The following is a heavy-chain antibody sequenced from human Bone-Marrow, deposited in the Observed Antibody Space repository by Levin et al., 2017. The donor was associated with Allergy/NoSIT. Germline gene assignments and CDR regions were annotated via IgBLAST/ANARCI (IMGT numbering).Heavy chain of an antibody. J-gene: IGHJ4*02. CDR3: ARGSKSIAVAGNFDY. V-gene: IGHV1-2*02. Sequence: GESLKISCKASGYTFTGYYMHWVRQAPGQGLEWMGWINPNSGGTNYAQKFQGRVTMTRDTSISTAYMELSRLRSDDTAVYYCARGSKSIAVAGNFDYWGQGTLVTVSS. D-gene: IGHD6-19*01. CDR2: INPNSGGT. CDR1: GYTFTGYY.